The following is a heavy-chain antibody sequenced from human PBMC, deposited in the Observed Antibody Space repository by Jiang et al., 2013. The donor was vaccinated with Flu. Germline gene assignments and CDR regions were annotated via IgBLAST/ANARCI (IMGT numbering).Heavy chain of an antibody. CDR2: ISYDGSNK. CDR3: ARSAQLWSLAGDDAFDI. V-gene: IGHV3-30*01. CDR1: GFTFSSYA. J-gene: IGHJ3*02. Sequence: GGGVVQPGRSLRLSCAASGFTFSSYAMHWVRQAPGKGLEWVAVISYDGSNKYYADSVKGRFTISRDNSKNTLYLQMNSLRAEDTAVYYCARSAQLWSLAGDDAFDIWGQGTMVTVSS. D-gene: IGHD5-18*01.